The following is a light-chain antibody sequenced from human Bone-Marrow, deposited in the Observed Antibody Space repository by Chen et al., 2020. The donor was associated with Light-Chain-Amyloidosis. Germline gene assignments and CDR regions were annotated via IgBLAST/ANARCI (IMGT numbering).Light chain of an antibody. CDR2: DVS. J-gene: IGLJ2*01. Sequence: QSALTQPASVSVSPGQSITISCTGTSSDVGGYNHVSWYQQHPGKAPKLMIYDVSNRPSGVSNRFSGSKSGNTASLTISGLQAEDEADYYCSSYTSSRTLVFGGGTKLTVL. CDR3: SSYTSSRTLV. V-gene: IGLV2-14*03. CDR1: SSDVGGYNH.